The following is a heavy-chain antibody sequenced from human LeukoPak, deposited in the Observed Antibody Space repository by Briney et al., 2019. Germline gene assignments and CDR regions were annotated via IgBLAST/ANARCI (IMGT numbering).Heavy chain of an antibody. D-gene: IGHD2-21*02. J-gene: IGHJ6*02. CDR3: ARERVVVTAIEDCYYGMDV. CDR2: INSDGSST. Sequence: PGGSLRLSCAASGFTFSSYAMHWVRQAPGKGLVWVSRINSDGSSTSYADSVKGRFTISRDNAKNTLYLQMNSLRAEDTAVYYCARERVVVTAIEDCYYGMDVWGQGTTVTVSS. V-gene: IGHV3-74*01. CDR1: GFTFSSYA.